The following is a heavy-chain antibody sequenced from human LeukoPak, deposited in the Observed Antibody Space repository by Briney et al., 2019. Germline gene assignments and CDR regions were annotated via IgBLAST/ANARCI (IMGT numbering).Heavy chain of an antibody. J-gene: IGHJ4*02. CDR3: AKDQGDYYYDSSGDY. Sequence: GGSLRLSCAASGFTFSSYGMHWVRLAPGKGLEWVAVIWYDGSNKYYADSVKGRFTISRDNSKNTLYLQMNSLRAEDTAVYYCAKDQGDYYYDSSGDYWGQGTLVTVSS. CDR1: GFTFSSYG. CDR2: IWYDGSNK. V-gene: IGHV3-33*06. D-gene: IGHD3-22*01.